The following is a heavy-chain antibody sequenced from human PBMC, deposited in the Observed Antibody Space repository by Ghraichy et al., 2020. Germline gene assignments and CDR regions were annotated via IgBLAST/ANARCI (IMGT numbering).Heavy chain of an antibody. V-gene: IGHV4-59*01. Sequence: ESLNISCTVSGGSISSYYWSWIRQPPGKGLEWIGYIYYSGSTNYNPSLKSRVTISVDTSKNQFSLKLSSVTAADTAVYYCARNAFYGDYVKDYYYYYMDVWGKGTTVTVSS. CDR3: ARNAFYGDYVKDYYYYYMDV. CDR1: GGSISSYY. CDR2: IYYSGST. J-gene: IGHJ6*03. D-gene: IGHD4-17*01.